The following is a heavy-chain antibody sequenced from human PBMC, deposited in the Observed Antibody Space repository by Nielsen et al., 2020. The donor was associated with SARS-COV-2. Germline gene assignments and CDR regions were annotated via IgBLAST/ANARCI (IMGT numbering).Heavy chain of an antibody. CDR2: IYPGDSDT. CDR3: ASTHYSIYCSSTSCYPDAFDI. CDR1: GYSFTSYW. J-gene: IGHJ3*02. V-gene: IGHV5-51*01. Sequence: GESLKISCKGSGYSFTSYWIGWVRQMPGKGLEWMGIIYPGDSDTRYSPSFQGQVTISADKSISTAYLQWSSLKASDTAMYYCASTHYSIYCSSTSCYPDAFDIWGQGTMVTVSS. D-gene: IGHD2-2*01.